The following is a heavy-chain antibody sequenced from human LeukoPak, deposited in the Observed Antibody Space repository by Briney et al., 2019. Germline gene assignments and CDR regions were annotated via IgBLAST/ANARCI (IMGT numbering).Heavy chain of an antibody. D-gene: IGHD5-24*01. CDR2: ISHDGRTK. CDR3: ARPSPPGDGYNPPDH. J-gene: IGHJ4*02. Sequence: GKSLTLSCVVSGFNFDNFAMHWVRQPLGKGLEWVAVISHDGRTKYYADSMKGRITISRDNSKNTLFLQMINLRSEDTAVYFCARPSPPGDGYNPPDHWGQGTLVTVSS. V-gene: IGHV3-30*04. CDR1: GFNFDNFA.